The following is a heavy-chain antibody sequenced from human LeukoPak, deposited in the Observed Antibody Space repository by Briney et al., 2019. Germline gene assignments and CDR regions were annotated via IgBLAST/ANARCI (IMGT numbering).Heavy chain of an antibody. CDR2: INPNSGGT. J-gene: IGHJ4*02. V-gene: IGHV1-2*02. D-gene: IGHD2-2*01. CDR1: GYTFTGYY. Sequence: ASVKVSCKASGYTFTGYYMHWVRQAPGQGLEWMGWINPNSGGTNYAQKFQGGVTMTRDTSISTAYMELSRLRSDDTAVYYCARDRGIVVVPAAPFYWGQGTLVTVSS. CDR3: ARDRGIVVVPAAPFY.